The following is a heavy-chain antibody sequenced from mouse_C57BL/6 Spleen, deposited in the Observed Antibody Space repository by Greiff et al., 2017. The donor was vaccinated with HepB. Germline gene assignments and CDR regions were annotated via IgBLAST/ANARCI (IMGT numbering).Heavy chain of an antibody. V-gene: IGHV14-1*01. Sequence: DVKLVESGAELVRPGASVKLSCTASGFNIKDYYMHWVKQRPEQGLEWIGRIDPEDGDTEYAPKFQGKATMTADTSSNPAYLQLSSLTSEDTAVYYCTTTVVQGNWYFDVWGTGTTVTVSS. CDR3: TTTVVQGNWYFDV. CDR1: GFNIKDYY. CDR2: IDPEDGDT. J-gene: IGHJ1*03. D-gene: IGHD1-1*01.